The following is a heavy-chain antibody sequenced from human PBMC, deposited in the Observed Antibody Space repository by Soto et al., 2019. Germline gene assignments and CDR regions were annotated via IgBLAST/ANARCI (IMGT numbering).Heavy chain of an antibody. V-gene: IGHV6-1*01. D-gene: IGHD2-15*01. Sequence: QVQLQQSGPGLVKPSQTLSLTCAISGDSVSSNSAAWNWIRQSPSRGLEWLGRTYYRSKWYNDYAVSVKCRITINPDTSKNQFSLPLNSVTPEDTAVYYCARGRDCSGGSCYFNWFDPWGQGTLVTVSS. J-gene: IGHJ5*02. CDR1: GDSVSSNSAA. CDR3: ARGRDCSGGSCYFNWFDP. CDR2: TYYRSKWYN.